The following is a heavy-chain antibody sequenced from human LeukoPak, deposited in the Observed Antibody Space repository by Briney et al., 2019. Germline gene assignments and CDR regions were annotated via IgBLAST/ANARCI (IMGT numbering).Heavy chain of an antibody. Sequence: SVKVSCKASGGTFSSYAISWVRQAPGQGLEWMGGIIPIFGTANYAQKLQGRVTMTTDTSTSSAYMELRSLRSDDTAVYYCAREAGIQLWLHAFDIWGQGTMVTVSS. CDR2: IIPIFGTA. J-gene: IGHJ3*02. CDR1: GGTFSSYA. V-gene: IGHV1-69*05. D-gene: IGHD5-18*01. CDR3: AREAGIQLWLHAFDI.